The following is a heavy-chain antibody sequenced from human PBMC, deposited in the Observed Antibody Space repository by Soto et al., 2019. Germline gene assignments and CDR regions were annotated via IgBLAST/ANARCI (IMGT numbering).Heavy chain of an antibody. J-gene: IGHJ4*02. V-gene: IGHV4-59*01. D-gene: IGHD3-10*01. Sequence: SDTLSLTCSVSGDSMNNFYWIWVRQPPGKGLEWIAYIHHSGSTDYNPSLKGRVTISMDTSRNQFSLQVHSMTAADTAVYYCARSSGNFYLDFDTWGQGTRVTVPQ. CDR2: IHHSGST. CDR3: ARSSGNFYLDFDT. CDR1: GDSMNNFY.